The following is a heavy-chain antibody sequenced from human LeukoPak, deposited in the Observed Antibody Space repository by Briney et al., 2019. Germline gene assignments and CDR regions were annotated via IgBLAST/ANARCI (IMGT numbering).Heavy chain of an antibody. CDR2: ISYDGSNK. D-gene: IGHD2-2*01. V-gene: IGHV3-30*18. Sequence: GGSLRVSCAASGFTFSSYGMHWVRQAPGKGLEWVAVISYDGSNKYYTDSVKGRFNISRDNSKNTLYLQMNSLRAEDTAVYYCAKPHYCSSTSCYGESPFDSWGQGTLVTVSS. J-gene: IGHJ4*02. CDR1: GFTFSSYG. CDR3: AKPHYCSSTSCYGESPFDS.